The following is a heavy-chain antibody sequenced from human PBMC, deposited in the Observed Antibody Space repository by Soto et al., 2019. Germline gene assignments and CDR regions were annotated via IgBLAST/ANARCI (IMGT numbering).Heavy chain of an antibody. V-gene: IGHV5-51*01. J-gene: IGHJ6*02. CDR3: ARLSDSSGYQTVSDGMDV. Sequence: PGESLKISCKGSGYSFTSYWIGWVRQMPGKGLEWMGIIYPGDSDTRYSPSFQGQVTISADKSISTAYLQWSSLKASDTAMYYCARLSDSSGYQTVSDGMDVWGQGTTVTVSS. CDR2: IYPGDSDT. D-gene: IGHD3-22*01. CDR1: GYSFTSYW.